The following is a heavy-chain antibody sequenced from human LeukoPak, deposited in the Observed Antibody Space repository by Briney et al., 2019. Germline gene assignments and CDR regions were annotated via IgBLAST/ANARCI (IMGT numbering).Heavy chain of an antibody. D-gene: IGHD3-22*01. CDR1: GFTFKSYW. CDR3: ASDNYYDSSGYDYFDY. Sequence: GGSLRLSCAASGFTFKSYWMSWVRQAPGKGLGWVANIKQDESEKYYVDSVKGRFTISRDNANNPLYLQMNSLRAEDTALYYCASDNYYDSSGYDYFDYWGQGTLVTVSS. J-gene: IGHJ4*02. CDR2: IKQDESEK. V-gene: IGHV3-7*03.